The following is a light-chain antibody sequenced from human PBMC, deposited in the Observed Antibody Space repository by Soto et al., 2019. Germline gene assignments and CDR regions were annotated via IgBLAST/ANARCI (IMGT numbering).Light chain of an antibody. CDR3: SSYTSSGTVL. Sequence: QSALTQPASVSGSPGQSITISCTGTSSDIGGYNYVSWYQQHPGRAPKLMTFEVTNRPSGISNRFSGSKSGNTASLTISGLQAEDEADYYCSSYTSSGTVLFGGGTKLTVL. V-gene: IGLV2-14*01. CDR2: EVT. J-gene: IGLJ2*01. CDR1: SSDIGGYNY.